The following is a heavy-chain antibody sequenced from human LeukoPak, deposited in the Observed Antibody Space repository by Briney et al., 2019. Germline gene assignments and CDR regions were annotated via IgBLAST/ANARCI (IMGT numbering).Heavy chain of an antibody. CDR2: ISWNSGSI. CDR3: AKDLGWGAFDI. CDR1: GFTFDDYA. D-gene: IGHD6-19*01. Sequence: GGSLRLSCAASGFTFDDYAMHWVRQAPGKGLVWVSGISWNSGSIGYADSVKGRFTISRDNAKNSLYLQMNSLRAEDTALYYCAKDLGWGAFDIWGQGTMVTVSS. J-gene: IGHJ3*02. V-gene: IGHV3-9*01.